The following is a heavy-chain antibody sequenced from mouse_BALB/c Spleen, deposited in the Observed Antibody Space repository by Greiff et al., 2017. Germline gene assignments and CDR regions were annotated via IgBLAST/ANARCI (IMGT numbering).Heavy chain of an antibody. V-gene: IGHV2-6-7*01. CDR1: GFSLTGYG. D-gene: IGHD1-2*01. J-gene: IGHJ4*01. CDR2: IWGDGST. Sequence: QVQLKESGPGLVAPSQSLSITCTVSGFSLTGYGVNWVRQPPGKGLEWLGMIWGDGSTDYNSALKSRLSISKDNSKSQVFLKMNSLQTDDTARYYCARDSPLLRLRSYAMDYWGQGTSVTVSS. CDR3: ARDSPLLRLRSYAMDY.